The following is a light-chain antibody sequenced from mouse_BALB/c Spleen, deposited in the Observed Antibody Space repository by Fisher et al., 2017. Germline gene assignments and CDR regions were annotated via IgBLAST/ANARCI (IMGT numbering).Light chain of an antibody. CDR2: DTS. Sequence: IVMTQTTAIMSASPGEKVTMTCSASSSVSYMYWYQQKPGSSPRLLIYDTSNLASGVPVRFSGSGSGTSYSLTISSMEAEDAATYYCQQWSSYPLTFGSGTKLEIK. CDR3: QQWSSYPLT. V-gene: IGKV4-55*01. CDR1: SSVSY. J-gene: IGKJ4*01.